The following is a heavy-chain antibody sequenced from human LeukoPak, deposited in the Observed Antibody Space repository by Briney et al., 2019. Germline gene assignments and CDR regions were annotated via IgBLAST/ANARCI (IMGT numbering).Heavy chain of an antibody. CDR3: ARDVRSNLLGY. CDR2: IIPILGIA. V-gene: IGHV1-69*10. CDR1: GGTFSSYT. Sequence: GASVKVSCKASGGTFSSYTISWVRQAPGQGLEWMGGIIPILGIANYAQKFQGRVTITADKSTSTAYMELSSLRSEDTAMYYCARDVRSNLLGYRGQGTLVTVSS. D-gene: IGHD3-16*01. J-gene: IGHJ4*02.